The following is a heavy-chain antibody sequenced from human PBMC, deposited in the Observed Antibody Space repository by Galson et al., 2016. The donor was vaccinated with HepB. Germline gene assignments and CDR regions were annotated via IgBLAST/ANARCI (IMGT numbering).Heavy chain of an antibody. Sequence: SLRLSCAASGFSFSGSAIYWVRQPSGKGLEWVGRIRSSGNHYATAYAASVKGRFTVSRDDSKNTAYLQMNSLKTEDTAVYFCARREGLELDYWGQGTLVTVSS. D-gene: IGHD1-1*01. CDR1: GFSFSGSA. CDR3: ARREGLELDY. CDR2: IRSSGNHYAT. J-gene: IGHJ4*02. V-gene: IGHV3-73*01.